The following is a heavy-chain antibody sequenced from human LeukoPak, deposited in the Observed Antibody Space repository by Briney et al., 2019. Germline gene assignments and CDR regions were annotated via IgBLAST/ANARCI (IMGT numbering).Heavy chain of an antibody. CDR2: IFDSGST. Sequence: SETLSLTCTVSGGSISSYYWSWIRQYPGKGLEWIGNIFDSGSTYYNPSLKSRVIMSVDTSKNQFSLKVSSVTAADTAVYYCARAALYKWFDPWGQGTLVTVSS. CDR1: GGSISSYY. D-gene: IGHD2-15*01. V-gene: IGHV4-59*06. J-gene: IGHJ5*02. CDR3: ARAALYKWFDP.